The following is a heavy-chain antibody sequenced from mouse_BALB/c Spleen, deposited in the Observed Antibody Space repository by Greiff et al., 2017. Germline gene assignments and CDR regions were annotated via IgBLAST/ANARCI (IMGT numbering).Heavy chain of an antibody. J-gene: IGHJ4*01. D-gene: IGHD2-1*01. CDR1: GFTFSSYT. Sequence: EVKLVESGGGLVKPGGSLKLSCAASGFTFSSYTMSWVRQTPEKRLEWVATISSGGGNTYYPDSVKGRFTISRDNAKNNLYLQMSSLRSEDTALYYCARAYYGKDYYAMDYWGQGTSVTVSS. V-gene: IGHV5-9*03. CDR3: ARAYYGKDYYAMDY. CDR2: ISSGGGNT.